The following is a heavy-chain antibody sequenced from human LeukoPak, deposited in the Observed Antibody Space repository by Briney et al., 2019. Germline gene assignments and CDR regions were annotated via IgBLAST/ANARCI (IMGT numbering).Heavy chain of an antibody. CDR1: GGSFSGYY. J-gene: IGHJ3*02. CDR3: ARGTVTTSMKAFDI. CDR2: INHSGST. D-gene: IGHD4-17*01. Sequence: PSETLSLTCAVYGGSFSGYYWSWIRQPPGKGLEWIGEINHSGSTNYNPSLKSRVTMSIDTSKSQFSLKLSSVTAADTAVYYCARGTVTTSMKAFDIWGQGTMVTVSS. V-gene: IGHV4-34*01.